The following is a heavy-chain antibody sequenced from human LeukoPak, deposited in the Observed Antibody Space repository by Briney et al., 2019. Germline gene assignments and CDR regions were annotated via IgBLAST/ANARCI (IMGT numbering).Heavy chain of an antibody. CDR2: IYYSGYS. J-gene: IGHJ6*02. CDR1: GGSTNSGDNY. CDR3: ARDGGYYATDV. V-gene: IGHV4-31*03. D-gene: IGHD5-12*01. Sequence: SQTLSLTCTVSGGSTNSGDNYWSWIRQHPGKGLEWIGYIYYSGYSSYNPSLKSRVTISGDTSKNQFSLTLTSVTAADTAVYYCARDGGYYATDVWGQGTPVIVSS.